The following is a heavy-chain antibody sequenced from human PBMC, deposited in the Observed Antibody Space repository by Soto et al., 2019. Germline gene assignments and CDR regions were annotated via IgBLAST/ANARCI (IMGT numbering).Heavy chain of an antibody. CDR3: ARDMAAAGTVRTRKTPPDWFDP. D-gene: IGHD6-13*01. CDR2: IIPIFGTA. J-gene: IGHJ5*02. V-gene: IGHV1-69*01. Sequence: QVQLVQSGAEVKKPGSSVKVCCKASGDTFSSYAISWVRQDPGQGLEWMGGIIPIFGTANYAQKFQGRVTITADESTSTAYMELSSLRSEDTAVYYCARDMAAAGTVRTRKTPPDWFDPWGQGTLVTVSS. CDR1: GDTFSSYA.